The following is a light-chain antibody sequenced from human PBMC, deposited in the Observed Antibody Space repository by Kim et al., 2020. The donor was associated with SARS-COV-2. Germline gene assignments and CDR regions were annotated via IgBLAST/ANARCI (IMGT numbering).Light chain of an antibody. CDR1: RRRSYY. Sequence: LGQTVRITCQGDRRRSYYASWYQQKPGQAPVLVIYGKNNRPAGIPDRFSGSSSGNTASLTITGAQAEDEADYYCNARDSSGNHYVFGTGTKVTVL. CDR3: NARDSSGNHYV. J-gene: IGLJ1*01. CDR2: GKN. V-gene: IGLV3-19*01.